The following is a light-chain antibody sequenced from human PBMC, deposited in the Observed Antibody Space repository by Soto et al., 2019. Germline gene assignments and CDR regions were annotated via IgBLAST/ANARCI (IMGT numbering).Light chain of an antibody. J-gene: IGLJ3*02. Sequence: QSALTQPASVSGSPGQSITISCTGTSSDVGGYTYVSWYQQHPGQVPKLTIYEVTNRPSGVSSRFSGSKSGTTASLTSSGLQAEDESDYYCSSYTNTDPWVFGAGTKRTVL. V-gene: IGLV2-14*01. CDR1: SSDVGGYTY. CDR2: EVT. CDR3: SSYTNTDPWV.